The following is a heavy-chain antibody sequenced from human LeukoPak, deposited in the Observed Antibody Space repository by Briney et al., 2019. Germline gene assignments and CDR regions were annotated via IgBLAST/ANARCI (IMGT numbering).Heavy chain of an antibody. CDR3: ASYSDNGGSRVCDY. D-gene: IGHD2-15*01. J-gene: IGHJ4*02. CDR1: GFTFREYN. CDR2: ICSCGSTI. V-gene: IGHV3-11*01. Sequence: GGALRLSCAASGFTFREYNICWIREAPRTGLERVSYICSCGSTIYYADTAKGRFTISRDNAKNSLYLQMNSQRAEDTSVYYCASYSDNGGSRVCDYWGQGTLVTVSS.